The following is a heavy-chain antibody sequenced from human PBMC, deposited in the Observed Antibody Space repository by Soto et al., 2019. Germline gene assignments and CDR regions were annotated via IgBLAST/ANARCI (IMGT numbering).Heavy chain of an antibody. V-gene: IGHV4-59*08. Sequence: SETLSLTCTVSGGSISGYYWSWLRQPPGKGLEWIGYIYYSGSTNYNPSLKSRVTISIDTPNNQFSLRLTSVTAADTAVYYCGRQPGHFGSTTCFGYYSVDVWGQGTTVTGSS. CDR2: IYYSGST. CDR3: GRQPGHFGSTTCFGYYSVDV. D-gene: IGHD2-2*01. CDR1: GGSISGYY. J-gene: IGHJ6*02.